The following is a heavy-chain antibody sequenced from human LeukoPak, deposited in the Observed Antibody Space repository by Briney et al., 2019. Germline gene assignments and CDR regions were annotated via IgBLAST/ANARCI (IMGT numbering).Heavy chain of an antibody. Sequence: SETLSLTCTVSGGSISSYYWGWIRQPPGKGLEWIGSIYYSGSTYYNPSLKSRVTISVDTSKNQFSLKLTSVTAADTAVYYCARITTVTTTADDPWGQGTLVTVSS. CDR1: GGSISSYY. D-gene: IGHD4-17*01. J-gene: IGHJ5*02. CDR2: IYYSGST. V-gene: IGHV4-39*07. CDR3: ARITTVTTTADDP.